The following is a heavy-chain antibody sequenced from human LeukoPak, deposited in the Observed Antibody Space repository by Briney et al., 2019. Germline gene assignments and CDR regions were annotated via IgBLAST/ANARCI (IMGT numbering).Heavy chain of an antibody. D-gene: IGHD3-3*02. Sequence: GGSLRLSCAVSGFSFRSYSMNWVRQAPGKGLEWISYITSSSSVLFYSDSVRGRFTISRDNVKNSLYLQMNNLTAEDTAVYYCVRDLAFFRSSTTVEDYWGQGTLVTVSS. CDR3: VRDLAFFRSSTTVEDY. CDR1: GFSFRSYS. V-gene: IGHV3-48*01. CDR2: ITSSSSVL. J-gene: IGHJ4*02.